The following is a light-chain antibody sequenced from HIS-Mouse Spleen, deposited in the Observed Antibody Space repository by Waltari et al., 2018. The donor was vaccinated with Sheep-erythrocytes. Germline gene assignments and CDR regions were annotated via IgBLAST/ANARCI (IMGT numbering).Light chain of an antibody. CDR2: WAS. CDR1: QSVLYSSNNKNY. V-gene: IGKV4-1*01. CDR3: QQYYSTLT. J-gene: IGKJ4*01. Sequence: DIVMTQSPDSLPVLLGDRATNDCKSSQSVLYSSNNKNYLAWYQHKPGQPPKLLIYWASTRESGVPDRFSGSGSGTDFTLTISSLQAEDVAVYYCQQYYSTLTFGGGTKVEIK.